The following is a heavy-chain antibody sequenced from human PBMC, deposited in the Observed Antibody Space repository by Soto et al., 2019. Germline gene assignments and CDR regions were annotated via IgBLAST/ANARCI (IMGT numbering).Heavy chain of an antibody. Sequence: ASVKVSCKASGGTFSSYAISWVRQAAGQGLECMGGIIPIFGTANYAQKFQGRVTITADKSTSTAYMELSSLKSEDTAVYYCARYTSPIEYYGMDVWGQGTTVTVSS. CDR3: ARYTSPIEYYGMDV. CDR2: IIPIFGTA. V-gene: IGHV1-69*06. J-gene: IGHJ6*02. CDR1: GGTFSSYA.